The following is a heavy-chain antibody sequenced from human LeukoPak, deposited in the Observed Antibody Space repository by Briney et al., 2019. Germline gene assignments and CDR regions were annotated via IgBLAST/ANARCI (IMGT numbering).Heavy chain of an antibody. D-gene: IGHD2-2*01. V-gene: IGHV4-31*03. Sequence: SQTLSLTCTVSGGSISSGGYYWSWIRQHPGKGLEWIGYIYYSGSTYYNPSLKSRVTISVDTSKNQFSLKLSSVTAADTAVYYCARGRCTSTSCFAGDYGMDVWGQGTTVTVSS. CDR2: IYYSGST. J-gene: IGHJ6*02. CDR1: GGSISSGGYY. CDR3: ARGRCTSTSCFAGDYGMDV.